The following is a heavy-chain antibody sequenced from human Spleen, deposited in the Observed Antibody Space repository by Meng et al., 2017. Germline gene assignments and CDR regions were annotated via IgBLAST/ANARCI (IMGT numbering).Heavy chain of an antibody. J-gene: IGHJ3*02. CDR2: ISSSGSTI. D-gene: IGHD6-19*01. CDR3: TIYTSGHI. V-gene: IGHV3-11*01. Sequence: GESLKISCAASGFTFSDYYMSWIRQAPGKGLEWVSYISSSGSTIYYADSVKGRFTISRDDSKNTAYLQMNNLKTEDTAVYYCTIYTSGHIWGQGTTVTVSS. CDR1: GFTFSDYY.